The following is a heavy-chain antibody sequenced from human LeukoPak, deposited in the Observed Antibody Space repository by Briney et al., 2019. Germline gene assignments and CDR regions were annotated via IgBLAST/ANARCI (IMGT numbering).Heavy chain of an antibody. CDR3: AKDPYGILTGYYRY. J-gene: IGHJ4*02. CDR1: GFTFSNAW. Sequence: GGSLRLSCAASGFTFSNAWMSWVRQAPGKGLEWVGRIKSKTDGGTTDYAAPVKGRFTISRDDSKNTLYLQMNSLRAEDTAVYYCAKDPYGILTGYYRYWGQGTLVTVSS. V-gene: IGHV3-15*01. CDR2: IKSKTDGGTT. D-gene: IGHD3-9*01.